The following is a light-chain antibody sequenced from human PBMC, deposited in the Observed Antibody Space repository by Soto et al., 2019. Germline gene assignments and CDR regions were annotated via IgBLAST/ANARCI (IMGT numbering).Light chain of an antibody. V-gene: IGLV1-40*01. CDR1: SSNIGAGYD. J-gene: IGLJ1*01. CDR3: QSYDSRLSGYV. CDR2: GNN. Sequence: QSVLTQPPSVSGAPGQRVTISCTGSSSNIGAGYDVHWYQQLPGTAPKVLIYGNNNRPSGVPDRFSGSNSGTSASLAITGLQAEYEADYYCQSYDSRLSGYVFGTGTKLTVL.